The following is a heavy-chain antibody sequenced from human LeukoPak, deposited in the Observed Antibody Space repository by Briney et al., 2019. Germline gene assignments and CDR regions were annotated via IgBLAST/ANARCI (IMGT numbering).Heavy chain of an antibody. CDR1: GITVNTNY. Sequence: GGSLRLSCTASGITVNTNYMSWVRQAPGKGLEWVSNVFSDGRTFYADSVKGRFTISRDNSKNTLYLQMNSLRAEDTAVYYCAKDTRYSGSYYFVFDYWGQGTLVTVSS. CDR2: VFSDGRT. D-gene: IGHD1-26*01. V-gene: IGHV3-53*01. J-gene: IGHJ4*02. CDR3: AKDTRYSGSYYFVFDY.